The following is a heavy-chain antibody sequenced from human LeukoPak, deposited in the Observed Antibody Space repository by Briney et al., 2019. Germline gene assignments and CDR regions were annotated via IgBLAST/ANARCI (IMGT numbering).Heavy chain of an antibody. Sequence: SQTLSLTCAVSGGSISSGGYSWSWIRQPPGKGLEWIGYIYHSGSTYYNPSLKSRVTISVDTSKNQFSLKLSSVTAADTAVYYCARAQIGDTAMVDSRYYFDYWGQGTLVTVSS. J-gene: IGHJ4*02. CDR3: ARAQIGDTAMVDSRYYFDY. V-gene: IGHV4-30-2*01. CDR1: GGSISSGGYS. D-gene: IGHD5-18*01. CDR2: IYHSGST.